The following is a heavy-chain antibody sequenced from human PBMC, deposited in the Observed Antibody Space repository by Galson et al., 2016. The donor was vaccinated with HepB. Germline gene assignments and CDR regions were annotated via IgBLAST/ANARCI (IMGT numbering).Heavy chain of an antibody. J-gene: IGHJ3*02. CDR2: SKSKPAGGTT. V-gene: IGHV3-15*01. D-gene: IGHD2-15*01. CDR3: TFGYCRGDDCHWDDAFHI. CDR1: GFTFSNAW. Sequence: SLRLSCAASGFTFSNAWMTWVRQSPGKGLEWVGRSKSKPAGGTTDYAAPVKGSFTISRGDSANTVYLQMDGLKPEDTGLYYCTFGYCRGDDCHWDDAFHIWGQGTAVTVS.